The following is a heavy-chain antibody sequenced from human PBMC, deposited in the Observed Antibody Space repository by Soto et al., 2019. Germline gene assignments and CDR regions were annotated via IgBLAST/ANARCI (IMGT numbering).Heavy chain of an antibody. CDR1: GDSVSSNSAA. Sequence: SQTLSLTCAISGDSVSSNSAAWNCIRQSPSRGLEWLGRTYYRSKWYNDYAVSVKSRITINPDTSKNQFSLQLNSVTPEDTAVYYCAREYFFRALYGEHNPTNWFDPWGQGTLVTVSS. J-gene: IGHJ5*02. CDR2: TYYRSKWYN. CDR3: AREYFFRALYGEHNPTNWFDP. D-gene: IGHD4-17*01. V-gene: IGHV6-1*01.